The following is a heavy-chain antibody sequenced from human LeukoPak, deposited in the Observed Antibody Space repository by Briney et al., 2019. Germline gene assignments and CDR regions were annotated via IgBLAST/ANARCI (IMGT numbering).Heavy chain of an antibody. J-gene: IGHJ6*02. D-gene: IGHD3-3*01. Sequence: GGSLRLSCAASEFTFSGYAMSWVRQAPGKGPEWVSTITENGDRSYYIDSVKGRFTISRDISKNTLYLQMNSLRAEDTAVYYCAKGLPVSDFWSGNGYYYGMDVWGQGTTVTVS. V-gene: IGHV3-23*01. CDR2: ITENGDRS. CDR3: AKGLPVSDFWSGNGYYYGMDV. CDR1: EFTFSGYA.